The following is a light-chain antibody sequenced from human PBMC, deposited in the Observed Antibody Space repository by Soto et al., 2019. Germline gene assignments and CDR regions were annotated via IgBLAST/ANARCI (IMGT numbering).Light chain of an antibody. CDR2: GAS. Sequence: IQLTQSPSSLSSSVGDRVTITCRASQGISSFLAWYQQKPGKAPKLLIYGASTLQSGVPSRFSGSGSGTDFPLTIGRLPPEDVATYYCQHLNSFPIPFGPGTKVDIK. CDR3: QHLNSFPIP. J-gene: IGKJ3*01. V-gene: IGKV1-9*01. CDR1: QGISSF.